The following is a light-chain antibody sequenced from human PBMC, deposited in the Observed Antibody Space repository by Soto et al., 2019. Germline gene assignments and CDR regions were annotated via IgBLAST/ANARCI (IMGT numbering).Light chain of an antibody. Sequence: QAVVTQEPSLTVSPGGTVTLTCGSSTGAVASGHYPYWFQQKPGQAPRTLIYDTSKKHSWTPARFSGSLLGGKAALTLSGAQPEDEADYYCLLSYSDAVAFGGGTKVTV. CDR2: DTS. CDR3: LLSYSDAVA. V-gene: IGLV7-46*01. J-gene: IGLJ2*01. CDR1: TGAVASGHY.